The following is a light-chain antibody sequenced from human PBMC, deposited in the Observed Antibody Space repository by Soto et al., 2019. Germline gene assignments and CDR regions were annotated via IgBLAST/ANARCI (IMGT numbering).Light chain of an antibody. CDR3: QHRDNWPPIT. V-gene: IGKV3-11*01. CDR2: DVS. Sequence: VLTQSPATLSLSPGERATLPCRASQSIKSYLAWYQQKPGQAPRLLIFDVSNRATGVPARFSGSGFGTDFTLTISSLEPEDFAVYYCQHRDNWPPITFGQGTRLEIK. J-gene: IGKJ5*01. CDR1: QSIKSY.